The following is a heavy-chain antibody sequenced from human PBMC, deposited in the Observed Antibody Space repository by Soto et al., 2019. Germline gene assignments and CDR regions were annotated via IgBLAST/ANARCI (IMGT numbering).Heavy chain of an antibody. J-gene: IGHJ4*02. Sequence: GASVKVSCKASGGTFSSYAISWVRQAPGQRLGRMGGIIPIFGTANYAQKFQGRVTITADESTSTAYMELSSLRSEDTAVYYCARGRDIVVVPAALNAHCFDYWGQGTLVTAPQ. CDR2: IIPIFGTA. D-gene: IGHD2-2*01. CDR3: ARGRDIVVVPAALNAHCFDY. V-gene: IGHV1-69*01. CDR1: GGTFSSYA.